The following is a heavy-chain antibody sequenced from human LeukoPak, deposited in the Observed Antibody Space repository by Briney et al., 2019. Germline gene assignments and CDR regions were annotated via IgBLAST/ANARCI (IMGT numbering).Heavy chain of an antibody. CDR1: GFTVSSNY. D-gene: IGHD3-22*01. J-gene: IGHJ4*02. CDR3: ARDYYDSSGRVY. V-gene: IGHV3-53*01. Sequence: PGGSLRLSCAASGFTVSSNYMSWVRQAPGKGLEWVSVIYSGGSTYYADSVKGRFTISRDNSKNTLYLQMNSLRAEDTAVYYCARDYYDSSGRVYWGQGTLVTVSS. CDR2: IYSGGST.